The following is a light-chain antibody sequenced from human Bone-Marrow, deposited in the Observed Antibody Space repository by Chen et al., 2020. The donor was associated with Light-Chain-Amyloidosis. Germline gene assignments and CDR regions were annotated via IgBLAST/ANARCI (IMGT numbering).Light chain of an antibody. CDR1: ELPTKY. CDR3: QSADSSGTYEVI. Sequence: SYELPQPPSVSGSPGQPARTTCSGDELPTKYAYWYQQKPGQAPVLVIHRNTERPSGISERFSGSSSGTTATLTISGVQAEDEADYHCQSADSSGTYEVIFGGGTKLTVL. V-gene: IGLV3-25*03. J-gene: IGLJ2*01. CDR2: RNT.